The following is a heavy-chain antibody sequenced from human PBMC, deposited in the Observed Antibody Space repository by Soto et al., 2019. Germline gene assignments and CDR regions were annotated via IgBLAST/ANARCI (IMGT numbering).Heavy chain of an antibody. J-gene: IGHJ4*02. V-gene: IGHV1-18*01. Sequence: QVQLVQSGAEVKKPGASVKVSCKASGYTFTSYGISWVRQAPGQGLEWMGWISAYNGNTNYAQKLQGRVTMTTDTPTSVTCKELRSLRSEVTAVYYCASDWAAAGPLYYWGQGTLVTVSS. CDR3: ASDWAAAGPLYY. CDR2: ISAYNGNT. D-gene: IGHD6-13*01. CDR1: GYTFTSYG.